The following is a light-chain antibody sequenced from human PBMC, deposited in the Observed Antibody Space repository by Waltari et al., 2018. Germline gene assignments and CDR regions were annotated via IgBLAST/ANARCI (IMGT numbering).Light chain of an antibody. CDR1: NSTIVSHH. V-gene: IGLV1-44*01. CDR2: SND. J-gene: IGLJ3*02. Sequence: QSVLTQPLSASGTPGQRVPLSCSGSNSTIVSHHANWSQPAPGTAPNLLIYSNDQRPSGVPDRFSASKSGTSASLAISGLQSEDEADYYCATWDDRLTGVVFGGVVFGGGTKVTVL. CDR3: ATWDDRLTGVVFGGVV.